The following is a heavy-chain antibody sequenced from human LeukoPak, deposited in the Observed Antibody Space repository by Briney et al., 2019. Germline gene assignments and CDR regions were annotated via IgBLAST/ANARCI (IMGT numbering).Heavy chain of an antibody. CDR3: ARDGPLGGAYYYGMDV. V-gene: IGHV4-4*07. J-gene: IGHJ6*02. Sequence: SETLSLTCAVYGGSFSGYYWSWIRQPAGKGLGWIGRIYTSGSTNYNPSLKSRVTMSVDTSKNQFSLKLSSVTAADTAVYYCARDGPLGGAYYYGMDVWGQGTTVTVSS. D-gene: IGHD1-26*01. CDR2: IYTSGST. CDR1: GGSFSGYY.